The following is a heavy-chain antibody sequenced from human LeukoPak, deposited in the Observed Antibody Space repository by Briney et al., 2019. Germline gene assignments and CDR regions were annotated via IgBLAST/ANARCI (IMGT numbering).Heavy chain of an antibody. CDR2: INQDGSEK. Sequence: GGSLRLSCEASGFTFSTSWMSWARPAPGKGPECVANINQDGSEKYYVDSVKGRFTISRDNAKNSLYLQMNSLRADDTAVYYCAKDSSANYWGQGTLVTVSS. V-gene: IGHV3-7*04. J-gene: IGHJ4*02. CDR1: GFTFSTSW. CDR3: AKDSSANY. D-gene: IGHD3-10*01.